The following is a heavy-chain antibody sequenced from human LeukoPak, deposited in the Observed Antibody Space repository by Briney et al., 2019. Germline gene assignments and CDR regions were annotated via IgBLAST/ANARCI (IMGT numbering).Heavy chain of an antibody. D-gene: IGHD5-18*01. J-gene: IGHJ4*02. CDR3: ARSVTSYGYYFDY. V-gene: IGHV4-59*12. Sequence: PSETLSLTCTVSGGSISSYYWSWIRQPPGKGLEWIGYISYSGSTNYNPSLKSRVTISVDTSKNQFSLKLSPVTAADTAVYYCARSVTSYGYYFDYWGQGTLVTVSS. CDR2: ISYSGST. CDR1: GGSISSYY.